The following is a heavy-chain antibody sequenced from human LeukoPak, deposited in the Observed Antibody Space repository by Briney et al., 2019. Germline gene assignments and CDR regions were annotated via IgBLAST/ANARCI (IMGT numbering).Heavy chain of an antibody. CDR3: ARDTSTVTPTDAFDI. D-gene: IGHD4-17*01. V-gene: IGHV3-11*04. CDR1: GFTFSDYY. Sequence: PGGSLRLSCAASGFTFSDYYMSWIRQASGKGLEWVSYISSSGSTIYYADSVKGRFTISRDNAKNSLYLQMDSLRAEDTAVYYCARDTSTVTPTDAFDIWGQGTMVTVSS. CDR2: ISSSGSTI. J-gene: IGHJ3*02.